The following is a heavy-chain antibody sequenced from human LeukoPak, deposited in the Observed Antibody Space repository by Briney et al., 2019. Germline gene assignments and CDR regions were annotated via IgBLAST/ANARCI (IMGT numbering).Heavy chain of an antibody. D-gene: IGHD2-2*02. J-gene: IGHJ6*03. CDR2: INHSGST. CDR1: GGSFSGYY. V-gene: IGHV4-34*01. CDR3: ARGRGYCSSTSCYTAARAYYYYYMDV. Sequence: SETLSLTCAVYGGSFSGYYWSWIRQPPGKGLEWIGEINHSGSTNCNPSLKSRVTISVDTSKNQFSLKLSSVTAADTAVYYCARGRGYCSSTSCYTAARAYYYYYMDVWGKGTTVTVSS.